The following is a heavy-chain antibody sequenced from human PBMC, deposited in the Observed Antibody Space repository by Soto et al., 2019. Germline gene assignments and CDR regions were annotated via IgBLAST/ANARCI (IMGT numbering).Heavy chain of an antibody. D-gene: IGHD6-19*01. V-gene: IGHV1-69*01. CDR2: IIPIFGTA. J-gene: IGHJ6*02. CDR1: RVAFSKFI. Sequence: QAQLEQSGGEVKKPGSSVKVSCKASRVAFSKFIVTWVRQAPRLGLEWVGGIIPIFGTANYAQKLQGRVTITADESTSTSYMEVNNLRSEDTAVYYCTKVRYSSPMGYYYGMDVWGQGTTVTVSS. CDR3: TKVRYSSPMGYYYGMDV.